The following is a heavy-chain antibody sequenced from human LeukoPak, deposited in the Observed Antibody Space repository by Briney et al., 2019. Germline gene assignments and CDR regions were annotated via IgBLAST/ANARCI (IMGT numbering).Heavy chain of an antibody. CDR1: GYTFTGYY. J-gene: IGHJ5*02. CDR3: ARPDNMVRGFS. D-gene: IGHD3-10*01. V-gene: IGHV1-2*02. CDR2: INPNGGVT. Sequence: ASVKVSCKASGYTFTGYYMHWVRQALGQGLEWMGWINPNGGVTNFAQKFQGRVTMTRDTSISTAYMELSRLRSDDTAVYYCARPDNMVRGFSWGQGTLVTVSS.